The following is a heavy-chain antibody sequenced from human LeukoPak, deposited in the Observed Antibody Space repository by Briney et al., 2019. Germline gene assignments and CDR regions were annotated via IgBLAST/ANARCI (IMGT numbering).Heavy chain of an antibody. D-gene: IGHD2-15*01. Sequence: PSETLSLTCTVSGGSISSGGYYWSWIRQHPGKGLEWIGYIYYSGSTYYSPSLKSRVTISVDPSKNQFSLKLSSVTAADTAVYYCARAGVSGGSCHFDYWGQGTLVTVSS. V-gene: IGHV4-31*03. J-gene: IGHJ4*02. CDR1: GGSISSGGYY. CDR2: IYYSGST. CDR3: ARAGVSGGSCHFDY.